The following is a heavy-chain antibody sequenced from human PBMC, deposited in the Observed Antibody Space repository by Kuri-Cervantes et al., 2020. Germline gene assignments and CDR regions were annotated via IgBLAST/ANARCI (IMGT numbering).Heavy chain of an antibody. V-gene: IGHV3-53*01. CDR3: ARDLLDP. CDR1: GFTVSSNY. J-gene: IGHJ5*02. CDR2: IYSGGST. Sequence: GESLKISCAASGFTVSSNYMSWVRRAPGKGLEWVSVIYSGGSTYYADSVRGRFTISRDNAKNTLYLQMNSLRAEDTAVYYCARDLLDPWGQGTLVTVSS.